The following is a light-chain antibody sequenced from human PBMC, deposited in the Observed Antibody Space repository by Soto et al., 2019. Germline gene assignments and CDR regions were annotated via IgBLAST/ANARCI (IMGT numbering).Light chain of an antibody. Sequence: EIVLTQSPGTLSLSPGERATLSCRASQSVSSSYLAWFQQKPGQAPRLLIYDTSSRATGIPDRFSGSGSGTDFTLTISRLEPEDFAVYYCQQYDSSVTFGGGTKVEIK. V-gene: IGKV3-20*01. CDR3: QQYDSSVT. CDR1: QSVSSSY. CDR2: DTS. J-gene: IGKJ4*01.